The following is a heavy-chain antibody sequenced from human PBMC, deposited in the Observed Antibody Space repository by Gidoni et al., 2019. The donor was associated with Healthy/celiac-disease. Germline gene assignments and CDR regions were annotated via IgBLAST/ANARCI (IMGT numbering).Heavy chain of an antibody. V-gene: IGHV3-48*03. CDR3: AKYSYGIDAFDI. J-gene: IGHJ3*02. D-gene: IGHD5-18*01. Sequence: EVQMVDSGGGLVQPGGSLSLSCAAPGFPCSSYERKWVRQAPGKGLEWVSYSSSSGSTIYYADSVKGLFTISRDNAKNSLYLQMNSLRAEDTAVYYCAKYSYGIDAFDIWGQGTMVTVSS. CDR1: GFPCSSYE. CDR2: SSSSGSTI.